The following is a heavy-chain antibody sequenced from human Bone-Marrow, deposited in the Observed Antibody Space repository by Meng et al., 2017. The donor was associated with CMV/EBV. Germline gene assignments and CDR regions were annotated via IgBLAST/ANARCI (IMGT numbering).Heavy chain of an antibody. J-gene: IGHJ3*02. CDR3: AKTLWSGYSIDAFDI. Sequence: GGSLRLSCAASGFTFSSSWMSWVRQAPGKGLEWVANIKQDGSEKYYVDSVRGRFTISRDNAKNSLYLQMNSVRAEDTAVYYCAKTLWSGYSIDAFDIWGQGTMVTVSS. V-gene: IGHV3-7*01. CDR2: IKQDGSEK. CDR1: GFTFSSSW. D-gene: IGHD3-3*01.